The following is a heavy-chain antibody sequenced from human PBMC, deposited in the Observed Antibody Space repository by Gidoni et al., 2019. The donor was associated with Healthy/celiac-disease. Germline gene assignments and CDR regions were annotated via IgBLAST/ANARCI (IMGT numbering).Heavy chain of an antibody. D-gene: IGHD2-8*02. V-gene: IGHV4-59*01. CDR3: ARGGVGGYFDL. J-gene: IGHJ2*01. CDR1: GGSISSYY. Sequence: QVQLQESGPGLVKPSETLSLTCNVSGGSISSYYWSWIRQPPGKGLEWIGYIYYSGSTNYNPSLKSRVTISVDTSKNQFSLKLSSVTAADTAVYYCARGGVGGYFDLWGRGTLVTVSS. CDR2: IYYSGST.